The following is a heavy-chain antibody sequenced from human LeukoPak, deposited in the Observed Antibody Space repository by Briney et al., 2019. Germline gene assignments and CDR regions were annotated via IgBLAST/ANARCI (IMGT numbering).Heavy chain of an antibody. J-gene: IGHJ5*02. D-gene: IGHD6-19*01. CDR3: ARIVQWLVLGWFDP. V-gene: IGHV3-21*01. Sequence: GGSLRLSCAASGFTFSSYSMNWVRQAPGKGLEWVSSISSSSTYIYYADSVKGRFTISRDNAKNSLYLQMNSLRAEDTAVYYCARIVQWLVLGWFDPWGQGTLVTVSS. CDR2: ISSSSTYI. CDR1: GFTFSSYS.